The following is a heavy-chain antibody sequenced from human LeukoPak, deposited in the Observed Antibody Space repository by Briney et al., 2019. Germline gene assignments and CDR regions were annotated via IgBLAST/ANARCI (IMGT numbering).Heavy chain of an antibody. CDR1: GFTFSSYG. V-gene: IGHV3-30*18. J-gene: IGHJ4*02. CDR3: AKDVYDSSGYLDY. CDR2: ISYDGSNK. Sequence: PGRSLRLSCAASGFTFSSYGMHWVRQAPGKGLEWVAVISYDGSNKYYADSVKGRFTISRDNSKNTLYLQMNSLRAEDTAVYYCAKDVYDSSGYLDYWGQGTPVTVSS. D-gene: IGHD3-22*01.